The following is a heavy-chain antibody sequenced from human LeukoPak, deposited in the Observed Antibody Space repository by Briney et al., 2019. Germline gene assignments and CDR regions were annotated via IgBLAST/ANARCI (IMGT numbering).Heavy chain of an antibody. D-gene: IGHD6-19*01. CDR2: IKQDGSLN. CDR3: ARDNSGFDQ. V-gene: IGHV3-7*01. Sequence: GGSLRLSCAASGFTFSTYWMTWVRQAPGKRLEWVADIKQDGSLNFYVDSVKGRFTISRDNAKNSLYLQMNSLRVEDKAVYYCARDNSGFDQWCQGTLVTVSS. CDR1: GFTFSTYW. J-gene: IGHJ4*02.